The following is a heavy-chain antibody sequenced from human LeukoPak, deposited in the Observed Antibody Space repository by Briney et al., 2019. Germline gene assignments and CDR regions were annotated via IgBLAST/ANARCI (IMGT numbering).Heavy chain of an antibody. V-gene: IGHV3-23*01. Sequence: PGGSLRLSCAASGFTFSSYGMSWVRQAPGKGLEWISGISGSGDSTMYVDSVKGRFTISRDNSKNTLYMQMNSLRGDDTAIYYCANQHSKVGSTPDYWGQGTLVTVSS. D-gene: IGHD1-26*01. CDR1: GFTFSSYG. CDR2: ISGSGDST. J-gene: IGHJ4*02. CDR3: ANQHSKVGSTPDY.